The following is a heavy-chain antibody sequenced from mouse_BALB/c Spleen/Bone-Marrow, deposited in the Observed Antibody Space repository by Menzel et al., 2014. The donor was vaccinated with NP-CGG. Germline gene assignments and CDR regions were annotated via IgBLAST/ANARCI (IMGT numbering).Heavy chain of an antibody. CDR1: GNTFTSYD. CDR3: VRSRLRDWYFDV. J-gene: IGHJ1*01. CDR2: IFPGDSTT. D-gene: IGHD1-2*01. V-gene: IGHV1S56*01. Sequence: VQFQQSGVELVKPGASVKLSCKASGNTFTSYDINWVRQRPEQGLEWIGWIFPGDSTTKYNEKFKGKATLSTDKSSSTVHMQLSRLTSEDSAVYFCVRSRLRDWYFDVWGAGTTVTISS.